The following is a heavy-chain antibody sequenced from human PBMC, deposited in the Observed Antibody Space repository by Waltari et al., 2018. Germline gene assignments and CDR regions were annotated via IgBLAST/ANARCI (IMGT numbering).Heavy chain of an antibody. Sequence: QVQLVQSGAEVKKPGSSVKVSCQASGGTFSSYAISWVRQAPGQGLEWMGGFIPIFVTAKDAQKCQGRVTITTDESTSTAYMELSSLRSEDTAVYYCARAGLSASGVVLDDAFDIWGQGTMVTVSS. CDR1: GGTFSSYA. CDR2: FIPIFVTA. CDR3: ARAGLSASGVVLDDAFDI. J-gene: IGHJ3*02. D-gene: IGHD3-3*01. V-gene: IGHV1-69*05.